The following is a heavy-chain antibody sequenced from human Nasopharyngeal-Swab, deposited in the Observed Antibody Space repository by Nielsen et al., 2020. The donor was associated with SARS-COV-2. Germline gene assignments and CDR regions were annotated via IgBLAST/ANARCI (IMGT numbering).Heavy chain of an antibody. Sequence: GESLKISCAASGFTFSSYSMNWVRQAPGKGLEWVSSISSSSSYIYYADSVKGRFTISRDNAKNSLYLQMNSLRAEDTAVHYCARADGYGSGSYSDQWGQGTLVTVSS. CDR1: GFTFSSYS. CDR2: ISSSSSYI. D-gene: IGHD3-10*01. CDR3: ARADGYGSGSYSDQ. J-gene: IGHJ5*02. V-gene: IGHV3-21*01.